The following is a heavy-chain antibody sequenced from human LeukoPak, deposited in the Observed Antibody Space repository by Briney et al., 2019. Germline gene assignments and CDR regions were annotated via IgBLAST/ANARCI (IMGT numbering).Heavy chain of an antibody. CDR3: ARGPYSSGWTYYYYGMDV. Sequence: ASVKVSCKASGYTFTSYDINWVRQATGQGLEWMGWMNPNSGNTGYAQKFQGRVTMTRNTSISTAYMELSSLRSEDTAVYYRARGPYSSGWTYYYYGMDVWGQGTTVTVSS. D-gene: IGHD6-19*01. CDR2: MNPNSGNT. V-gene: IGHV1-8*01. CDR1: GYTFTSYD. J-gene: IGHJ6*02.